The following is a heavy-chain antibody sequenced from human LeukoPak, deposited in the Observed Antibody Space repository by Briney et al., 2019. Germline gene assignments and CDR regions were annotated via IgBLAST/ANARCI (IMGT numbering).Heavy chain of an antibody. V-gene: IGHV1-2*02. J-gene: IGHJ4*02. CDR2: INPNSGGT. Sequence: ASVKVSCKASGYTFTGYYMHWVRQAPGQGLEWMGWINPNSGGTNYAQKFQGRVTMTRDTSISTAYMELSRLRSDDTAVYYCARGPRGVYCSSTSCYTSPHLDFDYWGQGTLVTVSS. D-gene: IGHD2-2*02. CDR1: GYTFTGYY. CDR3: ARGPRGVYCSSTSCYTSPHLDFDY.